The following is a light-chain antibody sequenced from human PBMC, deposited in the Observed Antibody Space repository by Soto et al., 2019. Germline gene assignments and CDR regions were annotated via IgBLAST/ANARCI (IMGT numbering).Light chain of an antibody. V-gene: IGKV3-20*01. CDR3: QQYGSSPPLT. CDR1: QSVRSSY. Sequence: FVLTQSPGTLSLSPGERATLSCRASQSVRSSYLAWYQQKPGQAPRILIYGASTRATGIPDRFSGSGSGTDFTLTISRLEPEDFAVYYCQQYGSSPPLTFGGGTKVEIK. J-gene: IGKJ4*01. CDR2: GAS.